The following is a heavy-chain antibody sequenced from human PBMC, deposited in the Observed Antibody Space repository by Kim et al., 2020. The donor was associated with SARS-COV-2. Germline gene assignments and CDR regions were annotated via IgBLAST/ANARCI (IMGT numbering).Heavy chain of an antibody. CDR3: AREGTSSNCCHY. Sequence: GGSLRLSCAASGFTFSSYWMHWVRQAPGKGLVWVSRINSDGSTTNYADSVKGRFSISRDNAKNTLYLQMNSLRADDTAVYHCAREGTSSNCCHYWGQGTLVTVSS. V-gene: IGHV3-74*01. D-gene: IGHD2-2*01. J-gene: IGHJ4*02. CDR1: GFTFSSYW. CDR2: INSDGSTT.